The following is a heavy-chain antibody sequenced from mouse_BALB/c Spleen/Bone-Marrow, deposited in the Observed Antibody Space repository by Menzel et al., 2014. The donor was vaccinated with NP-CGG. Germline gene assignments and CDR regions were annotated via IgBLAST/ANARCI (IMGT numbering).Heavy chain of an antibody. V-gene: IGHV2-9*02. CDR1: GFSLTSYG. CDR3: TTELGGFAY. Sequence: VKVVESGPGLVAPSQILSITCTVSGFSLTSYGVHWVRQPPGKGLEWLGVIWAGGSTNYNSALMSRLSISKDNSKSQVFLKMNSLQTDDTAMYYCTTELGGFAYWGQGTLVTVSA. D-gene: IGHD4-1*01. J-gene: IGHJ3*01. CDR2: IWAGGST.